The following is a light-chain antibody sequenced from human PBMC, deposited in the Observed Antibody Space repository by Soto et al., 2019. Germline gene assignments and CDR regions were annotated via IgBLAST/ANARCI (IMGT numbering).Light chain of an antibody. J-gene: IGKJ1*01. Sequence: DIQMTQSPSTLSASVGDRVPITCRASQSVSAWLAWYQQKPGKAPKFLMYDVSTLESGVPLRFSGSGSGTEFTLTINSLQPDDFATYYCQSYRNFSWTFGQGTKVDIK. CDR2: DVS. V-gene: IGKV1-5*01. CDR3: QSYRNFSWT. CDR1: QSVSAW.